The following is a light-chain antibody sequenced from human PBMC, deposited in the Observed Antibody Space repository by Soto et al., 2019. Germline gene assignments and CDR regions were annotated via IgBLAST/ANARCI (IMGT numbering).Light chain of an antibody. V-gene: IGKV1-5*01. CDR2: DVS. Sequence: DIQITQSPSTVASSVPETFTMTCRSSSKWLAWYQKKPGKAPKLLIYDVSNLERGVPPRFSGSTSGAESTLTITGLQPDDFATYYCQQYNTYSTFGQGTRLEIK. J-gene: IGKJ5*01. CDR1: SSSKW. CDR3: QQYNTYST.